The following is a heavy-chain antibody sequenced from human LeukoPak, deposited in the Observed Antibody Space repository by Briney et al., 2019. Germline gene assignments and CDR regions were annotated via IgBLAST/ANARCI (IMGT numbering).Heavy chain of an antibody. D-gene: IGHD2-15*01. CDR1: GGSISSYY. CDR3: ARDQSCSGGSCYDAFDI. V-gene: IGHV4-59*01. CDR2: IYYSGST. J-gene: IGHJ3*02. Sequence: PSETLSLTCTVSGGSISSYYWSWIRQPPGKGLEWIGYIYYSGSTNYNPSLKSRVTISVDTSKNRFSLKLSSVTAADTAVYYCARDQSCSGGSCYDAFDIWGQGTMVTVSS.